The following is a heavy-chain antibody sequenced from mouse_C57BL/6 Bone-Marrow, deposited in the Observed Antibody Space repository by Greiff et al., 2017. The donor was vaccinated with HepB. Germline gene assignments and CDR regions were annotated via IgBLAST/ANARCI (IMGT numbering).Heavy chain of an antibody. J-gene: IGHJ4*01. V-gene: IGHV1-64*01. Sequence: QVQLQQPGAELVKPGASVKLSCKASGYTFTSYWMHWVKQRPGQGLEWIGMIHPNSGSTNYNEKFKSKATLTVDKSSSTAYMQLSSLTSEDSAVYYCASPGGIYDNAMDYWGQGTSVTVSS. CDR2: IHPNSGST. CDR1: GYTFTSYW. D-gene: IGHD2-12*01. CDR3: ASPGGIYDNAMDY.